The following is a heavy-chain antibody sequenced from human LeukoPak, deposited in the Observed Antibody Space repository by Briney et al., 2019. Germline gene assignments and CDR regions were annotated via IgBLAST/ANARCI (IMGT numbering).Heavy chain of an antibody. CDR2: ISSSSSYI. D-gene: IGHD5-12*01. J-gene: IGHJ4*02. CDR3: ARAQYSGYGLLDY. Sequence: GGSLRLSCAASGFTFNNYAMNWVRQAPGKGLEWVSSISSSSSYIYYADSVKGRFTISRDNAKNSLYLQMNSLRAEDTAVYYCARAQYSGYGLLDYWGQGTLVTVSS. V-gene: IGHV3-21*01. CDR1: GFTFNNYA.